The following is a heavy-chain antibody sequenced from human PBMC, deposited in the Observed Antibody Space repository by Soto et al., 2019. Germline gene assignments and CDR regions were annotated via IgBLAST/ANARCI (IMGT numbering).Heavy chain of an antibody. CDR2: IYYSGST. CDR3: ARRYGGNFDY. V-gene: IGHV4-59*01. J-gene: IGHJ4*02. Sequence: SETLSLTCTVSGGSISGYYWSWIRQPPGKGLEWIGYIYYSGSTNYNPSLKSRVTISVDTSKNQLSLKLSSVTAADTAVYYCARRYGGNFDYWGQGTLVTVS. D-gene: IGHD3-16*01. CDR1: GGSISGYY.